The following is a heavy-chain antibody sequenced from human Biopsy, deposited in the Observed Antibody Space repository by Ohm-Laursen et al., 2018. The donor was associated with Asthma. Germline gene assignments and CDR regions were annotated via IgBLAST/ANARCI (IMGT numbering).Heavy chain of an antibody. CDR3: ARGYSGSDRIVYYYSGLEV. J-gene: IGHJ6*02. D-gene: IGHD5-12*01. CDR2: PIPVLGTP. Sequence: AASVKVSCKASGDSFSNYAISWVRQAPGQGLEWMGGPIPVLGTPDHAQMFEGRVTITADESTSTAYMELSSLSSEDTAVYYCARGYSGSDRIVYYYSGLEVWGQGTTVTVS. V-gene: IGHV1-69*13. CDR1: GDSFSNYA.